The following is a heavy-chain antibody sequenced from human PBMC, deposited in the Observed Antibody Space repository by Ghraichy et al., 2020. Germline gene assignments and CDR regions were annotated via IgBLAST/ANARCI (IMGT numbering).Heavy chain of an antibody. CDR2: ISPRGST. D-gene: IGHD3-10*01. Sequence: SQTLSLTCTVSGDSVSSYFWSWIRQPPGRGLEWIGYISPRGSTVYNPSLKSRVTISEDRSKNQVSLNVSSVTAADTALYFCERQGPYGSGSFYFGYWGQGTLVTVSS. V-gene: IGHV4-4*09. J-gene: IGHJ4*02. CDR1: GDSVSSYF. CDR3: ERQGPYGSGSFYFGY.